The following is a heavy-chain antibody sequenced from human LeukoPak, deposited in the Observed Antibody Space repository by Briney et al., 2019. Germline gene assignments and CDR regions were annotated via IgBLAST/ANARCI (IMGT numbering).Heavy chain of an antibody. Sequence: SVKVSFKASGGTFINYAISWVRQAPGQGLEWMGGIIPIFGTANYAQKFQGRVTITADKSTSTAYMELSSLRSEDTAVYYCARVPAATPNNWFDPWGQGTLVTVSS. J-gene: IGHJ5*02. D-gene: IGHD2-2*01. CDR1: GGTFINYA. CDR3: ARVPAATPNNWFDP. CDR2: IIPIFGTA. V-gene: IGHV1-69*06.